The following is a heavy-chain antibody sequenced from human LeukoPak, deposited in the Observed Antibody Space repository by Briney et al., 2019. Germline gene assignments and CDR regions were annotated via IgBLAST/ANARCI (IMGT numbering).Heavy chain of an antibody. CDR1: GYTFSSYD. CDR2: MNPNSGNT. CDR3: TRGGTIYDTIPEDPFDI. J-gene: IGHJ3*02. Sequence: ASVKVSCKASGYTFSSYDINWVRQAPGQGLEWMGWMNPNSGNTGYAQELQGRVAMTRDTSISTAYMELSSLISDDTAVYYCTRGGTIYDTIPEDPFDIWGQGTMVTVSS. D-gene: IGHD3-22*01. V-gene: IGHV1-8*01.